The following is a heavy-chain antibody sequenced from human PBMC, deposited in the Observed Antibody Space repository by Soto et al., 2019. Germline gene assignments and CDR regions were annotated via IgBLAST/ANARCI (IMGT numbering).Heavy chain of an antibody. Sequence: VQLVESGGGVVRPGTSLRLSCEGSGFSFSDYGMNWVRQAPGKGLEWVAVIWYDGSVRRYADSVKGRFTISRDISKNTLYLKMNSLRVEDTAVYFCARGGKWELLLRLWGQGTLVTVSS. CDR3: ARGGKWELLLRL. CDR2: IWYDGSVR. V-gene: IGHV3-33*01. J-gene: IGHJ4*02. CDR1: GFSFSDYG. D-gene: IGHD1-26*01.